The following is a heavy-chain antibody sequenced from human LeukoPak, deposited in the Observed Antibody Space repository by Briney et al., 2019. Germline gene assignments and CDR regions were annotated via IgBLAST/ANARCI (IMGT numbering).Heavy chain of an antibody. J-gene: IGHJ5*02. V-gene: IGHV3-53*01. D-gene: IGHD1-26*01. CDR1: GFTVSSNY. Sequence: PGGSLRLSCAASGFTVSSNYMSWVRQAPGKGLEWVSVIYSGGSTYYADSVKGRFTISRDNSKNTLYLQMNSLRAEDTAVYYCARETRIVGATGIVCWFDPWGQGTLVTVSS. CDR2: IYSGGST. CDR3: ARETRIVGATGIVCWFDP.